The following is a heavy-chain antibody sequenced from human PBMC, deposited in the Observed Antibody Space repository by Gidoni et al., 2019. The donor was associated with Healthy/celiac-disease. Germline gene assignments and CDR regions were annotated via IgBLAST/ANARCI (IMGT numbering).Heavy chain of an antibody. CDR2: ISAYNGNT. CDR3: ARVDYYDSSGYYYGMDV. V-gene: IGHV1-18*04. J-gene: IGHJ6*02. Sequence: QVQLVQSGAEVKKPGPSVTFSCKASGYPFTTSGISWVRQAPGQGLEWMGWISAYNGNTNYAQKLQGRVTMTTDTSTSTAYMELRSLRSDDTAVYYCARVDYYDSSGYYYGMDVWGQGTTVTVSS. D-gene: IGHD3-22*01. CDR1: GYPFTTSG.